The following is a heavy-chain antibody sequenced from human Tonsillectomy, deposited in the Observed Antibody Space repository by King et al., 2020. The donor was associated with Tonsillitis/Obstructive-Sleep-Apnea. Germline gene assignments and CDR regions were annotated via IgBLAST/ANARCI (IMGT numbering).Heavy chain of an antibody. D-gene: IGHD6-19*01. V-gene: IGHV4-39*01. CDR1: GGSISSSSYY. J-gene: IGHJ4*02. Sequence: QLQESGPGLVKPSETLSLTCTVSGGSISSSSYYWGWIRQPPGKGLEWIGSIYYNGSTYYNPSLKSRVTISVDTSKNQFSLKLSSVTAADTAVYYCAIHPKPGYSSGRGYASFDYWGQGTLVTVSS. CDR3: AIHPKPGYSSGRGYASFDY. CDR2: IYYNGST.